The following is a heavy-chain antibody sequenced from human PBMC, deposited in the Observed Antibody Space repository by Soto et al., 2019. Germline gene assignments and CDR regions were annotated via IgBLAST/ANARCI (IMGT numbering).Heavy chain of an antibody. CDR1: GFTFSSFG. J-gene: IGHJ4*02. Sequence: QVQLVESGGGVVQPGRSLRLSCAASGFTFSSFGMHWVRQAPGKGLEWVAVISYDGSDKYFADSVKGRFTISRDNSKNTMYLQMNSLKTEDTAVYYCAKDRQIAAVGAYFDYWGQGALVTVSS. D-gene: IGHD6-13*01. V-gene: IGHV3-30*18. CDR3: AKDRQIAAVGAYFDY. CDR2: ISYDGSDK.